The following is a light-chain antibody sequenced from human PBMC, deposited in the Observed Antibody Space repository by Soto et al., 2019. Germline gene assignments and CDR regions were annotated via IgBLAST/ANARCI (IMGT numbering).Light chain of an antibody. CDR2: GAS. CDR3: QQYNNWPPWT. Sequence: EIVMTQSPATLSVSPGERATLSCRASQSVSSNLAWYQQKPGQAPSLLIYGASTRATGIPARFSGSGSGTEFTLTISSLQYEDFAVYYCQQYNNWPPWTFGQGTKVEIK. J-gene: IGKJ1*01. CDR1: QSVSSN. V-gene: IGKV3-15*01.